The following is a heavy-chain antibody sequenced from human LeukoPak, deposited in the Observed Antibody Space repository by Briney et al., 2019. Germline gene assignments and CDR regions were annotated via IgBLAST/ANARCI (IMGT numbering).Heavy chain of an antibody. CDR2: INHSGST. CDR3: ARSKKRGYSGYDSSWFDP. CDR1: GGSFSGYY. Sequence: SETLSLTCAVYGGSFSGYYWSWIRQPPGKGLEWIGEINHSGSTNYNPSLKSRVTISVDTSKNQFSLKLSSVTAADTAVYYCARSKKRGYSGYDSSWFDPWGQGTLVTVSS. J-gene: IGHJ5*02. D-gene: IGHD5-12*01. V-gene: IGHV4-34*01.